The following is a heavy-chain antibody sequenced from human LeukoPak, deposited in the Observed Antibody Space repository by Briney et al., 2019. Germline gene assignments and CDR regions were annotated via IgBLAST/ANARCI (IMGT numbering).Heavy chain of an antibody. J-gene: IGHJ5*02. CDR3: ARVVSGRRFDP. CDR2: IYYSGST. CDR1: GGSISNYH. V-gene: IGHV4-59*01. D-gene: IGHD2-21*02. Sequence: PSETLSLTCTVSGGSISNYHWSWIRQPPGKGLEWIGYIYYSGSTNFNPSLKSRVSISVDTSMNQFSLKVNSVTAADTAVYYCARVVSGRRFDPWGQGTLVTVSS.